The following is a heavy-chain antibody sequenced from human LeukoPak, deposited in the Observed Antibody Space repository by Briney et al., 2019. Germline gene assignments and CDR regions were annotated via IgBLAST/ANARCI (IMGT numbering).Heavy chain of an antibody. D-gene: IGHD3-10*01. CDR3: ARTRYYYGSGSYYNDFDY. CDR2: INPNSGGT. Sequence: ASVKVSCKASGYTFTGYYMHWVRQAPGQGLEWMGWINPNSGGTNYAQKFQGRVTMTRDTSISIAYMELSRLRSDDTAVYYCARTRYYYGSGSYYNDFDYWGQGTLVTVSS. J-gene: IGHJ4*02. V-gene: IGHV1-2*02. CDR1: GYTFTGYY.